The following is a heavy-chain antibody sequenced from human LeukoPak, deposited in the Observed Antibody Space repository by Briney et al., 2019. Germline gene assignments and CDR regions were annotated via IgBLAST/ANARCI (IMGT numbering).Heavy chain of an antibody. CDR2: ISGSGGST. Sequence: GGSLRLSCAASGFTFSSYGMHWVRQAPGKGLEWVSAISGSGGSTYYADSVKGRFTISRDNSKNTLYLQMNSLRAEDTAVYYCAKDSFHYYDSSGYDYWGQGTLVTVSS. J-gene: IGHJ4*02. V-gene: IGHV3-23*01. CDR1: GFTFSSYG. CDR3: AKDSFHYYDSSGYDY. D-gene: IGHD3-22*01.